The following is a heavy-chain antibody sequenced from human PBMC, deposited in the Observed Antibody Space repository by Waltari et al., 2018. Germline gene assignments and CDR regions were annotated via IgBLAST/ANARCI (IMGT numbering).Heavy chain of an antibody. CDR1: GYTYTDYA. J-gene: IGHJ4*02. V-gene: IGHV7-4-1*02. CDR2: INTRAGNA. CDR3: ARDLRPQHLVSGSDGY. D-gene: IGHD1-26*01. Sequence: QAQLVQSGCELKKPGASVTVACKGYGYTYTDYAWTWVRQAPGKGLEGMGWINTRAGNATYAQVFTGRFVFSLDTSVSTAYLQINSLKADDTAIYFCARDLRPQHLVSGSDGYWGQGTLVTVSS.